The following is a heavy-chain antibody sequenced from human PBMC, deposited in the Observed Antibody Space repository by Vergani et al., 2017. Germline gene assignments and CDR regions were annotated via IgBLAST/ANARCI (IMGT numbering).Heavy chain of an antibody. CDR2: ISYDGSNQ. CDR1: GFTFSSYA. Sequence: QVQLVESGGGVVQPGRSLRLSCAASGFTFSSYAMHWVRQAPGKGLEWVAVISYDGSNQYYADSVKGRFTISRDNAKNSLYLQMNSLRAEDTAVYYCARVPGNNVGQPEDYWGQGTLVTVSS. J-gene: IGHJ4*02. V-gene: IGHV3-30-3*01. D-gene: IGHD2-21*01. CDR3: ARVPGNNVGQPEDY.